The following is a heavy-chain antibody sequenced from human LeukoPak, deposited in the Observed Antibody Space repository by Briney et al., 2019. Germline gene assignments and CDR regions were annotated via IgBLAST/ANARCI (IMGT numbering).Heavy chain of an antibody. CDR2: IRSKANSYAT. J-gene: IGHJ4*02. CDR1: GFTFGGSA. Sequence: GGSLRLSCAASGFTFGGSAMHWVRQASGKGLEWVGRIRSKANSYATGYAVSVKGRFTISRDDSKNTAYLQMNSLKIEDTAVYYCTVYYDILTGYHTSGDYWGQGTLVTVSS. V-gene: IGHV3-73*01. D-gene: IGHD3-9*01. CDR3: TVYYDILTGYHTSGDY.